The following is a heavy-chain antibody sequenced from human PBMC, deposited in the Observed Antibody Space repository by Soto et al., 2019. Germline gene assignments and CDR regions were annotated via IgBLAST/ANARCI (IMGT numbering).Heavy chain of an antibody. V-gene: IGHV4-34*01. CDR1: GGSFSGYY. Sequence: SETLSLTCAVYGGSFSGYYWSWIRQPPGKGLEWIGEINHSGSTNYNPSLKSRVTISVDTSKNQFSLKLSSVTAADTAVYYCARGLKQWLARFYFDYWGQGTLVTVSS. J-gene: IGHJ4*02. CDR2: INHSGST. D-gene: IGHD6-19*01. CDR3: ARGLKQWLARFYFDY.